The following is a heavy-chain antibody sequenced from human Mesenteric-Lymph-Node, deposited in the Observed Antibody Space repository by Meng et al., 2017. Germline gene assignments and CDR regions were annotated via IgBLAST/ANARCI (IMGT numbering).Heavy chain of an antibody. CDR1: GYRFTGYE. J-gene: IGHJ5*02. V-gene: IGHV1-69*05. CDR3: ARESGQWLVRGWFDP. D-gene: IGHD6-19*01. CDR2: IIPIFGTA. Sequence: SVKVSCKASGYRFTGYEIGWVRQAPGQGLEWMGGIIPIFGTANYAQKFQGRVTITTDESTSTAYMELSSLRSEDTAVYYCARESGQWLVRGWFDPWGQGTLVTVSS.